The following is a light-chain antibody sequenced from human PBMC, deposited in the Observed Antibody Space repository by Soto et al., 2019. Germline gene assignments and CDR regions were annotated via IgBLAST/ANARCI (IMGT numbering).Light chain of an antibody. V-gene: IGLV2-14*03. CDR3: SSFTGSSYV. Sequence: QSVLTQPASMSGSPGQSITISCTGTSSDVGNNNYVSWYQHNPGRAPKVMICDVTNRPSGVSNRFSGSKPGNTASLTISGFQAEDEADYYCSSFTGSSYVFGTGTKVPVL. CDR1: SSDVGNNNY. CDR2: DVT. J-gene: IGLJ1*01.